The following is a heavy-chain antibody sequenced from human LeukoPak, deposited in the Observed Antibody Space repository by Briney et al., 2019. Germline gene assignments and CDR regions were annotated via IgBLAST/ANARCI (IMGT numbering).Heavy chain of an antibody. V-gene: IGHV3-20*01. D-gene: IGHD3-10*01. CDR3: ARGGITMVRRRWFDP. J-gene: IGHJ5*02. CDR2: MNWNGGST. Sequence: GGSQRLSCAASGFSLDDYGMSWVRQAPGKGLEWVSGMNWNGGSTGYADSVKGRFTISKDNAKNSLYLQMNSLRDEDTAFYHCARGGITMVRRRWFDPWGQGTLVIVSS. CDR1: GFSLDDYG.